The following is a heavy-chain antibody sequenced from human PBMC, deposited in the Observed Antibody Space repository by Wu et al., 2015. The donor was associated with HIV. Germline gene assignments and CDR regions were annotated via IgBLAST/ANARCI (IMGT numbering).Heavy chain of an antibody. Sequence: QVQLVQSGAEVKKPGASVKVSCKASGYTFTSYGISWVRQAPGQGLEWMGWISAYNGNTNYAQKLQGRVTMTTDTSTSTAYMELRSLRSDDTAVYYCARENPGSYDSSGYYSSPDYWGQGTLVTVSS. V-gene: IGHV1-18*01. CDR2: ISAYNGNT. CDR1: GYTFTSYG. CDR3: ARENPGSYDSSGYYSSPDY. D-gene: IGHD3-22*01. J-gene: IGHJ4*02.